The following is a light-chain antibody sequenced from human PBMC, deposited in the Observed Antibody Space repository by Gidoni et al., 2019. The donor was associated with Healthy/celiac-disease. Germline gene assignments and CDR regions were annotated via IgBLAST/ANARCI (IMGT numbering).Light chain of an antibody. CDR3: AAWDDSLNARVV. Sequence: QTVLTPPPSASGTPGQRVTISCSGSSSNIGSNTVNWYQQLPGTAPKLLIYSNTQRPSGVPDRFSGSKSCTSSSLAISGLQSEDEADYYCAAWDDSLNARVVFGGGTKLTVL. J-gene: IGLJ2*01. CDR1: SSNIGSNT. V-gene: IGLV1-44*01. CDR2: SNT.